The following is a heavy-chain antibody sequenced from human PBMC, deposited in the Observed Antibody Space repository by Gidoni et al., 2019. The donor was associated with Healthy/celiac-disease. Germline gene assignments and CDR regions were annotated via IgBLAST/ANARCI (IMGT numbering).Heavy chain of an antibody. V-gene: IGHV4-39*01. D-gene: IGHD5-18*01. CDR1: GGSISSSSYY. CDR2: IYYSGST. CDR3: ARRERGYSYGWAGNYYYGMDV. Sequence: QLQLQESGPGLVNPSETLSLTCTVYGGSISSSSYYWGWIRQPPGKGLEWIGIIYYSGSTYYNPSLKSRVTISVDTSKNQFSLKLSSVTAADTAVYYCARRERGYSYGWAGNYYYGMDVWGQGTTVTVSS. J-gene: IGHJ6*02.